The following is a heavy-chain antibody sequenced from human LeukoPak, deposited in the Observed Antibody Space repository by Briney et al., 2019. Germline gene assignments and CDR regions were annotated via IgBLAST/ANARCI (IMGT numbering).Heavy chain of an antibody. D-gene: IGHD3-22*01. J-gene: IGHJ4*02. CDR2: INPNSGGT. CDR3: ARVMRNYYDSSGYNDY. Sequence: GASVKVSCKASGYTFTGYYMHWVRQAPGQGLEWMGWINPNSGGTNYAQKFQGRVTMTRDTSISTAYMELSRLRSDDTAVYYCARVMRNYYDSSGYNDYWGQGTLVTVSS. V-gene: IGHV1-2*02. CDR1: GYTFTGYY.